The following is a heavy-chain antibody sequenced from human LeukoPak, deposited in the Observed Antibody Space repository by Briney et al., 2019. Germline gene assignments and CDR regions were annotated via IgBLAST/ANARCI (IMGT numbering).Heavy chain of an antibody. CDR3: ARGVTVTSSMDV. D-gene: IGHD4-17*01. CDR2: IIPILGIA. CDR1: GGTFSSYA. J-gene: IGHJ6*02. V-gene: IGHV1-69*04. Sequence: ASVKVSCKASGGTFSSYAISWVRQAPGQGLEWMGRIIPILGIANYAQKFQGRVTITADKSTSTAYMELSRVRSEDTAVYYCARGVTVTSSMDVWRQATTVTVPS.